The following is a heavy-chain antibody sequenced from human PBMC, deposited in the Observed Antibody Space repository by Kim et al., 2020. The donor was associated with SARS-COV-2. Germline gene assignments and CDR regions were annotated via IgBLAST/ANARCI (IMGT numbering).Heavy chain of an antibody. CDR1: GYSFTSYW. D-gene: IGHD6-19*01. V-gene: IGHV5-10-1*01. Sequence: GESLKISCKGSGYSFTSYWISWVRQMPGKGLEWMGRIDPSDSYTNYSPSFQGHVTIPADKSISTAYLQWSSLKASDTAMYYCARHRAVPDTVAGHGPNFYYFDYWGQGTLVTVS. CDR2: IDPSDSYT. J-gene: IGHJ4*02. CDR3: ARHRAVPDTVAGHGPNFYYFDY.